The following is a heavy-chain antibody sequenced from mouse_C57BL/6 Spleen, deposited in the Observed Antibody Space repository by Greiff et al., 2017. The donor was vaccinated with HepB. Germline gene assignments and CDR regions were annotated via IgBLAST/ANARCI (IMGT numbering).Heavy chain of an antibody. CDR2: IDPSDSYT. CDR3: APYGSSYWFAY. CDR1: GYTFTSYW. Sequence: VQLQQSGAELVKPGASVKLSCKASGYTFTSYWMQWVKQRPGQGLEWIGEIDPSDSYTNYNQKFKGKATLTVDTSSSTAYMQLSSLTSEDSAVYYCAPYGSSYWFAYWGQRTLVTVSA. V-gene: IGHV1-50*01. D-gene: IGHD1-1*01. J-gene: IGHJ3*01.